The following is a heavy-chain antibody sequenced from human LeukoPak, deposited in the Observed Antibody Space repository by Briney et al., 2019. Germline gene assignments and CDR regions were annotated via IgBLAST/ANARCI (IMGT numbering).Heavy chain of an antibody. Sequence: SETLSLTCTVSGDSISSYYWSWIRQPPGKGLEWIGYIYYSGSTNYNPSLKSRVTISVDTSKNQFSLKLSSVTAADTAVYYCARYSSGYLIDAFDIWGQGTMVTVSS. D-gene: IGHD3-22*01. CDR1: GDSISSYY. V-gene: IGHV4-59*01. J-gene: IGHJ3*02. CDR3: ARYSSGYLIDAFDI. CDR2: IYYSGST.